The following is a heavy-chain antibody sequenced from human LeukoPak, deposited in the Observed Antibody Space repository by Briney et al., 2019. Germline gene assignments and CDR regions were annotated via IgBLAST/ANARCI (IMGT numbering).Heavy chain of an antibody. CDR2: ISGSGGST. D-gene: IGHD3-10*01. CDR1: GFTFSSYA. Sequence: PGGSLRLSCAASGFTFSSYAMSWVRQAPGKGLEWVSAISGSGGSTYYADSVKGRFTISRDNSENTLFLQMNSLRAEDTAVYYCAKPTTGLWFGPKPMDVWGQGTTVTVSS. V-gene: IGHV3-23*01. J-gene: IGHJ6*02. CDR3: AKPTTGLWFGPKPMDV.